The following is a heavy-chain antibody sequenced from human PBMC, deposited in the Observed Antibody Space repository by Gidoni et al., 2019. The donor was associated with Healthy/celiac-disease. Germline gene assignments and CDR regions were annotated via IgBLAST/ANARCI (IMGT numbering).Heavy chain of an antibody. Sequence: QLQLQEAGPGLVKPSETLSLTCTVSGGSSSSSRYYWGWIRQPPGKGLECIGSLDYSVSTYYNPSLKMRGTISVDTSKNQLSLKLSSLTAADTAVYYCARLGDRYSSSWGAFDYWGQGTLVTVSS. CDR3: ARLGDRYSSSWGAFDY. CDR2: LDYSVST. J-gene: IGHJ4*02. D-gene: IGHD6-13*01. CDR1: GGSSSSSRYY. V-gene: IGHV4-39*01.